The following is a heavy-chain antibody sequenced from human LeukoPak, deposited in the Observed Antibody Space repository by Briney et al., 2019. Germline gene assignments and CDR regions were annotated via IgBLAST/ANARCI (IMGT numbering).Heavy chain of an antibody. V-gene: IGHV3-9*01. CDR3: AKDVSSTWFMSSFDS. D-gene: IGHD2-2*01. CDR2: ISWNSAGI. J-gene: IGHJ4*02. CDR1: GFTFNDYA. Sequence: PGGSLRLSCAAFGFTFNDYAMHWVRLGPGKGLEWVSGISWNSAGIGYAASVKGRFTISRDNAKNSLYLQMNSLRPEDTALYYCAKDVSSTWFMSSFDSWGQGILVSVSS.